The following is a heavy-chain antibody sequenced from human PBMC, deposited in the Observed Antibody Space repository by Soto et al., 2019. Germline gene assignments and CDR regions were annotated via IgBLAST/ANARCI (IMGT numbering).Heavy chain of an antibody. Sequence: EVQLVESGGGLVQPGGSLRLSCAASGFTVSSNYMSWVRQAPGKGLEWVSVIYSGGSTYYADSVKGRFTISSDNAKNTLYLQMNSLRTEYTAVYYCKQWLVRVWYFDLWGRGTLVTVSS. V-gene: IGHV3-66*01. CDR1: GFTVSSNY. J-gene: IGHJ2*01. CDR2: IYSGGST. D-gene: IGHD6-19*01. CDR3: KQWLVRVWYFDL.